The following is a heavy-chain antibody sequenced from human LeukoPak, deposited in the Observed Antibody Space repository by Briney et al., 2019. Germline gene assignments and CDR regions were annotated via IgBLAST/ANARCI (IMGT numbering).Heavy chain of an antibody. Sequence: PSQTLSLTCTVSGGSVSSGDYYWSWIRQPPGKGLEGIGYFYYSGNTYYNPSLKSRVTISVDTSKNQFSLKLNSVTAADTAVYYCARGRMSSSWFRGYYYMDVWGKGTTVTVSS. V-gene: IGHV4-30-4*01. CDR3: ARGRMSSSWFRGYYYMDV. CDR1: GGSVSSGDYY. CDR2: FYYSGNT. D-gene: IGHD6-13*01. J-gene: IGHJ6*03.